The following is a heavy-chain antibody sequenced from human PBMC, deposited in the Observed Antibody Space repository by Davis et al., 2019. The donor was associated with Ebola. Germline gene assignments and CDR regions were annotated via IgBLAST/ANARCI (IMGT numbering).Heavy chain of an antibody. D-gene: IGHD3-22*01. CDR2: IYYSGST. Sequence: SETLSLTCAVYGGSFSGYYWSWIRQPPGKGLEWIGYIYYSGSTNYNPSLKSRVTISVDTSKNQFSLKLSSVTAADTAVYYCASTYYDSSGYSLVYWGQGTLVTVSS. V-gene: IGHV4-59*08. CDR1: GGSFSGYY. J-gene: IGHJ4*02. CDR3: ASTYYDSSGYSLVY.